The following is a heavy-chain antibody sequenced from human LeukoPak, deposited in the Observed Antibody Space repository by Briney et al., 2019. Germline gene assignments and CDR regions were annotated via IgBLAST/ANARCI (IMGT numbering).Heavy chain of an antibody. CDR1: GGSISSSSYY. CDR3: ARGFYGSGSYSPPYYYMDV. D-gene: IGHD3-10*01. J-gene: IGHJ6*03. Sequence: SETLSLTCTVSGGSISSSSYYWGWIRQPPGKGLEWIGSIYYSGSTYYNPSLKSRVTISGDTSKNRFSLKLSSVTAADTAMYYCARGFYGSGSYSPPYYYMDVWGKGTTVTISS. V-gene: IGHV4-39*07. CDR2: IYYSGST.